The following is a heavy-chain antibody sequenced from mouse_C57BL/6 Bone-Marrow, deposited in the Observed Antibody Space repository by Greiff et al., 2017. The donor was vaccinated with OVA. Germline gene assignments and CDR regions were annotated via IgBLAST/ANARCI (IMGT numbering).Heavy chain of an antibody. CDR2: IDPEDGET. CDR3: ARWGTVVATSRDFDV. J-gene: IGHJ1*03. V-gene: IGHV14-2*01. CDR1: GFNIKDYY. Sequence: VQLQQSGAELVKPGASVKLSCTASGFNIKDYYMHWVKQRSEQGLEWIGWIDPEDGETKYAQKFQGRATITADTSSNTGYLQLSSLTSEDTAVYYCARWGTVVATSRDFDVWGTGTTVTVSS. D-gene: IGHD1-1*01.